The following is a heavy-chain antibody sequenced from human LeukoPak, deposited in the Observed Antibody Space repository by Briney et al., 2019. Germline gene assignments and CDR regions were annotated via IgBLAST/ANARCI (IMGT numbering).Heavy chain of an antibody. CDR1: GYTFTSYG. CDR3: ARSQTYYYGSGSSYPLGY. J-gene: IGHJ4*02. V-gene: IGHV1-2*02. D-gene: IGHD3-10*01. CDR2: INPNSGGT. Sequence: GASVKVSCKASGYTFTSYGISWVRQAPGQGLEWMGWINPNSGGTNYAQKFQGRVTMTRDTSISTAYMELSRLRSDDTAVYYCARSQTYYYGSGSSYPLGYWGQGTLVTVSS.